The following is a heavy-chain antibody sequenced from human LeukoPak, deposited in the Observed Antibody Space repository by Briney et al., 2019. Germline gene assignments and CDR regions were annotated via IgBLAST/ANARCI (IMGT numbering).Heavy chain of an antibody. J-gene: IGHJ6*03. V-gene: IGHV4-34*01. CDR1: GGSFSGYY. CDR3: ASGGRPTCSSTSCYARSRYYYYYMDV. CDR2: INHSGST. D-gene: IGHD2-2*01. Sequence: SSETLSLTCAVYGGSFSGYYWSWIRQPPGKGLEWIGEINHSGSTNYNPSLKSRVTISVDTSKNQFSLKLSSVTAADTAVYYCASGGRPTCSSTSCYARSRYYYYYMDVWGKGTTVTVSS.